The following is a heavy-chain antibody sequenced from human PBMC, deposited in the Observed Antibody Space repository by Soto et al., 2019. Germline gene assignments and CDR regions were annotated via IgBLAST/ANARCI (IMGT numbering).Heavy chain of an antibody. J-gene: IGHJ4*02. Sequence: PSGTLSLTCTVSDCSISGNFFTWIGQPAGNGLEWIGRISSNANTDYNPSLKSRVTMSIDTSKKHCPLDLISVTASDTAIYYCAREVWVAGLLYYFDFWGQGTLVTVSS. V-gene: IGHV4-4*07. CDR1: DCSISGNF. D-gene: IGHD6-19*01. CDR3: AREVWVAGLLYYFDF. CDR2: ISSNANT.